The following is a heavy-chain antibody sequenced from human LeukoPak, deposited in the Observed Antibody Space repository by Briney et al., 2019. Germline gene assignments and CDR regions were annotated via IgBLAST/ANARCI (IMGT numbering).Heavy chain of an antibody. CDR2: IIPIFGTA. CDR1: GYTFTGYY. J-gene: IGHJ5*02. D-gene: IGHD6-13*01. Sequence: SVKVSCKASGYTFTGYYMHWVRQAPGQGLEWMGGIIPIFGTANYAQKFQGRVTITADESTSTAYMELSSLRSEDTAVYYCARDLAAAGTPPWFDPWGQGTLVTVSS. CDR3: ARDLAAAGTPPWFDP. V-gene: IGHV1-69*13.